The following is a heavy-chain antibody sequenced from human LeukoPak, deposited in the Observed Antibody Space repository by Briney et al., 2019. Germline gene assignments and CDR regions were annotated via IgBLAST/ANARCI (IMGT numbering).Heavy chain of an antibody. D-gene: IGHD2-21*02. Sequence: PSETLSLTCTVSAGSISSGDYYWRWIRQPPGKGLEWIGYIYYSESTYYNPSLKSRISISVDTSKNKFSLNLRSVTAADTAVYYCAREPAYCGGDCHHYYYYGMDVWGQGTTVTVSS. J-gene: IGHJ6*02. CDR3: AREPAYCGGDCHHYYYYGMDV. CDR2: IYYSEST. CDR1: AGSISSGDYY. V-gene: IGHV4-30-4*01.